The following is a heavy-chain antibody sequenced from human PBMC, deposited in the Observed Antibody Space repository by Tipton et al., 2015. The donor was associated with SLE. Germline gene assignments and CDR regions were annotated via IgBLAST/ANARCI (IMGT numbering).Heavy chain of an antibody. Sequence: TLSLTCTVSYSINSGYYWGWVRQHAGKGLEWVGNIYTSGTTNYNPSLMSRLTISIDTSKDQLSLKLSCVTAADTAVYYCARQGGWSGCNFWGQGTLVTVSS. CDR2: IYTSGTT. CDR1: YSINSGYY. V-gene: IGHV4-61*09. CDR3: ARQGGWSGCNF. J-gene: IGHJ4*02. D-gene: IGHD3-3*01.